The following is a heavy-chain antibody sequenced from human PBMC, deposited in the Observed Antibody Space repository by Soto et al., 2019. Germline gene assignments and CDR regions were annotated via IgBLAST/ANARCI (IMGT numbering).Heavy chain of an antibody. D-gene: IGHD3-10*01. J-gene: IGHJ6*02. CDR1: GSTFTSYG. Sequence: GASEKVSCKASGSTFTSYGIIWVRQAPGQGLEWMGWISAYNGNTNYAQKLQGRVTMTTDTSTSTAYMELRSLRSDDTAVYYCARLHYYGSGSCGYYYYYGMDVWGQGTTVTVSS. CDR3: ARLHYYGSGSCGYYYYYGMDV. CDR2: ISAYNGNT. V-gene: IGHV1-18*01.